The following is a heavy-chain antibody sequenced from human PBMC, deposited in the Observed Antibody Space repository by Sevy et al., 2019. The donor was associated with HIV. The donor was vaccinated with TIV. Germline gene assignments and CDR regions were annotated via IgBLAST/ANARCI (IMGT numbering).Heavy chain of an antibody. D-gene: IGHD3-10*01. CDR2: ISSSSSYI. CDR3: ARRLQTYYYGSGSYYTQRGNYGMDV. V-gene: IGHV3-21*01. Sequence: GGSLRLSCAASGFTFSSYSLNWVRQAPGKGLEWVSSISSSSSYIYYADSVKGRFTISRDKAKNSLYLQMNSLRAEDTAVYYCARRLQTYYYGSGSYYTQRGNYGMDVWGQGTTVTVPS. CDR1: GFTFSSYS. J-gene: IGHJ6*02.